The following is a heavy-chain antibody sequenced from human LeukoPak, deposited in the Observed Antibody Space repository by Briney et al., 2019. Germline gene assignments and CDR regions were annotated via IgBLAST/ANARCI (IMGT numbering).Heavy chain of an antibody. Sequence: SETLSLTCTVTGGSISGYHWNWIRQSPGKGLEWIGNIFYTGNVDYNPSLQSRVTISVDTSKNEISLIQSSVTAADTAVYYCTRDNPGMTSTDTWGQGILVTVSS. CDR3: TRDNPGMTSTDT. D-gene: IGHD1-1*01. J-gene: IGHJ4*02. CDR1: GGSISGYH. CDR2: IFYTGNV. V-gene: IGHV4-59*12.